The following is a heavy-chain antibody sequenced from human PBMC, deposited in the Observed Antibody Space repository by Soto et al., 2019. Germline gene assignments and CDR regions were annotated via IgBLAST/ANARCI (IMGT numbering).Heavy chain of an antibody. CDR1: GYTFTSYG. CDR2: ISAYNGNT. D-gene: IGHD3-9*01. Sequence: ASVEVSCKASGYTFTSYGISWVRQAPGQGLEWMGWISAYNGNTNYAQKLQGRVTMTTDTSTSTAYMELRSLRSDDTAVYYCARVARTGYYSYYYGMDVWGQGTTVTVSS. CDR3: ARVARTGYYSYYYGMDV. V-gene: IGHV1-18*04. J-gene: IGHJ6*02.